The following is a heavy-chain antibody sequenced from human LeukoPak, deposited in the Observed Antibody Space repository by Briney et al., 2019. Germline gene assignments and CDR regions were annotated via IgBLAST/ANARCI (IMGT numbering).Heavy chain of an antibody. CDR1: GFTFSNGW. V-gene: IGHV3-15*01. CDR2: IKSKSERGTT. D-gene: IGHD2-2*02. Sequence: GGSLRLSCAASGFTFSNGWMSWVRQAPGKGLEWVGRIKSKSERGTTDYAAPVKGRFTISRDGSTNTVYLHMNSLKAEDTAVYFCTSNLYCSTSSCYTLDNWGQGTLVAVSP. CDR3: TSNLYCSTSSCYTLDN. J-gene: IGHJ4*02.